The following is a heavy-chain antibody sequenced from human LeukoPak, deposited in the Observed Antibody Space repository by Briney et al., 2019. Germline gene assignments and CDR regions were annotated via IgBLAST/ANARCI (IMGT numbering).Heavy chain of an antibody. CDR2: VSGRGDST. CDR1: GFTFSSYA. CDR3: AKEMERPHYFDY. V-gene: IGHV3-23*01. D-gene: IGHD1-1*01. J-gene: IGHJ4*02. Sequence: GGSLRLSCAASGFTFSSYAMSRVRQAPGKGLEWVSAVSGRGDSTYYTDSVKGRFTISRDNSKNTLYLQMNSLRAEDTAVFYCAKEMERPHYFDYWGQGTLVTVSS.